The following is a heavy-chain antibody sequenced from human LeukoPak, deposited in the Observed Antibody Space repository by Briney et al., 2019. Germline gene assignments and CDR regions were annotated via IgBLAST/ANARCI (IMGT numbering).Heavy chain of an antibody. CDR3: ARGRIPYSSGWYSYYYYYYMDV. CDR1: GYTFTSYD. Sequence: GASVKVSCKASGYTFTSYDINWVRQAPGQGLEWMGWMNPNSGNTVYAQKFQGRVTMTRNTSISTAYMELSSLRSEDTAVYYCARGRIPYSSGWYSYYYYYYMDVWGKGTTVTVSS. D-gene: IGHD6-19*01. J-gene: IGHJ6*03. V-gene: IGHV1-8*01. CDR2: MNPNSGNT.